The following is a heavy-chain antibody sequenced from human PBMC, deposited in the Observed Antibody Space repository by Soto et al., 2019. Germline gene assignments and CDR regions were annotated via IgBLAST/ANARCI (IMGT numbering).Heavy chain of an antibody. CDR3: ARNHCSGGSCYSYDAFDI. V-gene: IGHV4-39*01. CDR1: GGSISSSSYY. Sequence: QLQLQESGPGLVKPSETLSLTCTVSGGSISSSSYYWGWIRQPPGKGLEWIGSIYYSGSTYYNPSLKRRVTISVDTSKNQFSLKLSSVTAADTAVYYCARNHCSGGSCYSYDAFDIWGQGTMVTVSS. D-gene: IGHD2-15*01. CDR2: IYYSGST. J-gene: IGHJ3*02.